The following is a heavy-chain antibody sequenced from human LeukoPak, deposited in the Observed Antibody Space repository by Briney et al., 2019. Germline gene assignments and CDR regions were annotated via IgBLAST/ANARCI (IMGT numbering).Heavy chain of an antibody. CDR2: IWYDGSNK. D-gene: IGHD6-13*01. CDR3: ARDNIAAAGYYYYYGMDV. Sequence: PGGSLRLSCAASGFTFSSYGMHWVRQAPGKGLEWVAVIWYDGSNKCYADSVKGRFTISRDNSKNTLYLQMNSLRAEDTAVYYCARDNIAAAGYYYYYGMDVWGKGTTVTVSS. V-gene: IGHV3-33*01. CDR1: GFTFSSYG. J-gene: IGHJ6*04.